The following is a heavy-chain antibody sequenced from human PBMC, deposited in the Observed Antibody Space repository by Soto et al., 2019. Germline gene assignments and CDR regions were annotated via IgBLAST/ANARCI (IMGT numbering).Heavy chain of an antibody. D-gene: IGHD3-22*01. CDR2: IGIGSSTK. J-gene: IGHJ3*01. V-gene: IGHV3-48*01. CDR3: ARDQLYYNDISGRPLNAFDV. CDR1: GFTFSSYS. Sequence: PGGSLRLSCAASGFTFSSYSMNWVRQAPGKGLEWDSYIGIGSSTKYYADSVKGRFTISRDNAKNSLYLQMNSLRAEDTAVYYFARDQLYYNDISGRPLNAFDVWGQGTMVTVSS.